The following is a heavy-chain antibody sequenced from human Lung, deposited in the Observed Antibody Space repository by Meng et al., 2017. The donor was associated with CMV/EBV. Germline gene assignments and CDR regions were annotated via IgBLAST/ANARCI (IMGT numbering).Heavy chain of an antibody. V-gene: IGHV6-1*01. CDR1: GDSVSNNRAA. CDR2: TYYRSKWYT. D-gene: IGHD3-22*01. CDR3: ARAYYYDSRGYSHYFDY. Sequence: LRLSCDISGDSVSNNRAAWTWIRQSPSRGLEWLGRTYYRSKWYTDLAVSVKSRITINPDTSKNQFSLQLNSVTPEDTAMYFCARAYYYDSRGYSHYFDYWGQGTLVTVSS. J-gene: IGHJ4*02.